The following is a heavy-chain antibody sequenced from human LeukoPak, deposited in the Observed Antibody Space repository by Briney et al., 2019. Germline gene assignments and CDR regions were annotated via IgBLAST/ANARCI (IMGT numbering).Heavy chain of an antibody. CDR2: IYSGGST. CDR1: GFTVSSNY. Sequence: GGSLRLSCAASGFTVSSNYMSWVRQAPGKGLEWVSVIYSGGSTYYADSVKGRFTISRDNSKNTLYLQMNSLRAEDTAVYYCARESNYGDPAFFYYYYGMYVWGQGTTVTVSS. CDR3: ARESNYGDPAFFYYYYGMYV. D-gene: IGHD4-17*01. J-gene: IGHJ6*02. V-gene: IGHV3-53*01.